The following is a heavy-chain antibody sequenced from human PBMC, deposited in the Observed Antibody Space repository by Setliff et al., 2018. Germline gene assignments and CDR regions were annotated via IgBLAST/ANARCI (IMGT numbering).Heavy chain of an antibody. D-gene: IGHD5-12*01. J-gene: IGHJ4*02. CDR1: GFTFSSYW. V-gene: IGHV3-7*01. Sequence: GGSLRLSCAASGFTFSSYWMSWVRQAPGKGLEWVANIKQDGSEKNLVESVKGRFTISRDNAKKSLYLQMNSLRAEDTAVYYCARVIGGYDSVDYWGQGTLVTVSS. CDR2: IKQDGSEK. CDR3: ARVIGGYDSVDY.